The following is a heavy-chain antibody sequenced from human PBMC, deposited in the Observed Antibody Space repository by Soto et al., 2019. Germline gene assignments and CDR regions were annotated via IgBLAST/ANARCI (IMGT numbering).Heavy chain of an antibody. CDR3: ARDRTYYDYVWGSYRRYFDY. CDR2: IISSGSTI. CDR1: GFTFSSYE. Sequence: EVQLVESGGGLVQPGGSLRLSCAASGFTFSSYEMNWVRQAPGKGLEWVSYIISSGSTIYYADSVKGRFTISRDNAKNSLYLQMNSLRAEDTAVYYCARDRTYYDYVWGSYRRYFDYWGQGTLVTVSS. D-gene: IGHD3-16*02. J-gene: IGHJ4*02. V-gene: IGHV3-48*03.